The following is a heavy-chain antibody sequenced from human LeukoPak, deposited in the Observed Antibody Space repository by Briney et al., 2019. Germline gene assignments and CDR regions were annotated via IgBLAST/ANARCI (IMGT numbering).Heavy chain of an antibody. CDR3: VKGGQYSRDAFDI. D-gene: IGHD6-6*01. CDR1: GFTFSSYA. V-gene: IGHV3-64D*06. Sequence: GGSLRLSCSASGFTFSSYAMHWVRQAPGKGLEYVSGISSNGGSTYYADSVKGRFTISRDNSKNTLYLQMSSLRAEDTAVYYCVKGGQYSRDAFDIWGQGTMVTVSS. CDR2: ISSNGGST. J-gene: IGHJ3*02.